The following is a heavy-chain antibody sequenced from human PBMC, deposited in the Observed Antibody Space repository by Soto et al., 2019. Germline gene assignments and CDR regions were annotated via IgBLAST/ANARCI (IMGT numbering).Heavy chain of an antibody. Sequence: EVQLVESGGGLVQLGGSRRLSCAASGFTFSSFWMTWVRQAPGKGLEWVANIKQDGSEKYYVDSVKGRFTISRDNARNSLFLEMKSPRSEDTAVYSCVRDRSGSHLEGFDYWGQGPLVTVSS. CDR2: IKQDGSEK. CDR3: VRDRSGSHLEGFDY. V-gene: IGHV3-7*01. D-gene: IGHD1-26*01. J-gene: IGHJ4*02. CDR1: GFTFSSFW.